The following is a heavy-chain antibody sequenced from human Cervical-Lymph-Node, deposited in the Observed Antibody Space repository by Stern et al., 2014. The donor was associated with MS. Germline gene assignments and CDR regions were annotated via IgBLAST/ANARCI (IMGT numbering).Heavy chain of an antibody. V-gene: IGHV2-70*04. CDR1: GFSLSTARMR. CDR3: ARASFYVSSGYYLYYFDY. CDR2: LGLDDDK. J-gene: IGHJ4*02. D-gene: IGHD3-22*01. Sequence: ESGPALVRPTQTLTLTCTFSGFSLSTARMRVSWIRQPPGKALEWLAQLGLDDDKFYSPSLKTRLTISKDTSKNQVVLTMTNMDPVDTATYYCARASFYVSSGYYLYYFDYWGQGTLVAVSS.